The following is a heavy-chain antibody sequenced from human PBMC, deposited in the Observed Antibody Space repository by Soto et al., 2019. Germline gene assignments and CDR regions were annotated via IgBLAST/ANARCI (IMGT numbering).Heavy chain of an antibody. J-gene: IGHJ6*02. CDR2: IIPIFGTA. V-gene: IGHV1-69*13. CDR1: GGTFSSYA. CDR3: ARTFYQDYYYGMDV. D-gene: IGHD3-16*01. Sequence: GASVKVSCKASGGTFSSYAISWVRQAPGQGLEWMGGIIPIFGTANYAQKFQGRVTITADESTSTAYMELSSLRSEDTAVYYCARTFYQDYYYGMDVWGQGTTVTVSS.